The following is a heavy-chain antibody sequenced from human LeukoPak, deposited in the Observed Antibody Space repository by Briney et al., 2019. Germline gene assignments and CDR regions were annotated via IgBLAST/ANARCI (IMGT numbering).Heavy chain of an antibody. Sequence: GRSLRLSCAASGFTFSSYAMHWVRQAPGKGLEWVAVISYDGSNKYYADSVKGRFTISRDNSKNTLYLQMNSLRAEDTAVYYCARAYSSSWYHSWGQGTLVTVSS. V-gene: IGHV3-30-3*01. D-gene: IGHD6-13*01. J-gene: IGHJ4*02. CDR3: ARAYSSSWYHS. CDR1: GFTFSSYA. CDR2: ISYDGSNK.